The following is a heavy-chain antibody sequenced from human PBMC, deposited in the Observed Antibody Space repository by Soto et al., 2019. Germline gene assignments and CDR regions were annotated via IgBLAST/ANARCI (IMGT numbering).Heavy chain of an antibody. Sequence: SETLSLTCAVYGGSFSGYYWSWIRQPPGKGLEWIGEINHSGSTNYNPSLKSRVTISVDTSKNQFSLKLSSVTAADTAVYYCARARYCSGGSCYWGSYYYYYYMDVWGKGTTVTVSS. D-gene: IGHD2-15*01. V-gene: IGHV4-34*01. CDR2: INHSGST. J-gene: IGHJ6*03. CDR3: ARARYCSGGSCYWGSYYYYYYMDV. CDR1: GGSFSGYY.